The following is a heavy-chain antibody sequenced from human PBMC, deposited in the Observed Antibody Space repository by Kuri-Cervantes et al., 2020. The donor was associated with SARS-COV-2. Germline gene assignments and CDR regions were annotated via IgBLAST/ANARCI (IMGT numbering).Heavy chain of an antibody. Sequence: GESLKISCAASGFTFSSYSMNWVRQAPGKGLEWVSYISSSSSTIYYADSVKGRFTISRDNAKNSLYLQMNSLRDEDTAVYYCAKDMITFGGVIASGAFDYWGQGTLVTVSS. CDR2: ISSSSSTI. CDR3: AKDMITFGGVIASGAFDY. CDR1: GFTFSSYS. V-gene: IGHV3-48*02. D-gene: IGHD3-16*02. J-gene: IGHJ4*02.